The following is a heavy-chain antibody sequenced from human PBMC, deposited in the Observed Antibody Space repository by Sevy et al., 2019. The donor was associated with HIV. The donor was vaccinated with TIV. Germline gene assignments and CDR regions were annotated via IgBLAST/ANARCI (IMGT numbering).Heavy chain of an antibody. J-gene: IGHJ4*02. CDR1: GYTFTAYY. CDR3: ARDSYYYDMHSSYRPPDY. CDR2: IGVNNGKT. D-gene: IGHD3-22*01. Sequence: ASVKVSCKASGYTFTAYYIHWVRQAPGQGLEWVGWIGVNNGKTNYAARLQARISMTADTSTSTVYMELRTLTSDDTAMYFCARDSYYYDMHSSYRPPDYWGQGTLVTVSS. V-gene: IGHV1-18*04.